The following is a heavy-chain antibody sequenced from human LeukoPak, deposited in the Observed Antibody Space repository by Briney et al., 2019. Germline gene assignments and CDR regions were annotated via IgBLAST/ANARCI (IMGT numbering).Heavy chain of an antibody. CDR2: INPNSGGT. D-gene: IGHD6-13*01. J-gene: IGHJ4*02. V-gene: IGHV1-2*02. CDR1: GYTFTSNY. Sequence: ASVTVSCKAFGYTFTSNYMHWVRQAPGQGLEWMGWINPNSGGTNYAQKFQGRVTMTRDTSISTAYMELSRLRSDDTAVYYCARGLGAAGTLWADYWGQGTLVTVSS. CDR3: ARGLGAAGTLWADY.